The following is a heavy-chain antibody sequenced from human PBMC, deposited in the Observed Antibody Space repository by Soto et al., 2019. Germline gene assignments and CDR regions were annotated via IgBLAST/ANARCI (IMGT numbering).Heavy chain of an antibody. CDR3: ARGGSWYAF. D-gene: IGHD6-13*01. J-gene: IGHJ4*02. CDR2: ISNNGGT. Sequence: XSVKVSFNASGYPFTGHYIHWLRQAPGQGFEWMGWISNNGGTNYAEKFQGRVTMTRDTSITTAYMELKGLKSDDTAVYYCARGGSWYAFWGQGTLVTV. V-gene: IGHV1-2*02. CDR1: GYPFTGHY.